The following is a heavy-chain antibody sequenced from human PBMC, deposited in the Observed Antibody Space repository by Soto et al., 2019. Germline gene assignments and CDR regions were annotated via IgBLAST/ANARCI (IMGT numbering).Heavy chain of an antibody. CDR3: AKDKSVGTMVRGVIIPLHYYYGMDV. V-gene: IGHV3-30*18. D-gene: IGHD3-10*01. J-gene: IGHJ6*02. CDR1: GFTFSSYG. CDR2: ISYDGSNK. Sequence: GGSRRLSCAASGFTFSSYGMHWVRQAPGKGLEWVAVISYDGSNKYYADSVKGRFTISRDNSKNTLYLQMNSLRAEDTAVYYRAKDKSVGTMVRGVIIPLHYYYGMDVWGQGTTVTVSS.